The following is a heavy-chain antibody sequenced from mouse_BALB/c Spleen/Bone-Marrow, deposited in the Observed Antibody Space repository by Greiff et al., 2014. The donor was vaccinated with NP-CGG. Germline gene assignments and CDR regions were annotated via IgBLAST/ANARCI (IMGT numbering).Heavy chain of an antibody. CDR1: GYSFTSYW. J-gene: IGHJ2*01. CDR3: TRTRGYYFDY. Sequence: VQLQQSGTVLARPGASVKMSCKASGYSFTSYWMHWVKQRPGQGLESIGAIYPGSSDTSYTQKFKGKAKLTAVTSASTAYMELTSLTNEDSAVYYCTRTRGYYFDYWGQGTTLTVSS. V-gene: IGHV1-5*01. CDR2: IYPGSSDT.